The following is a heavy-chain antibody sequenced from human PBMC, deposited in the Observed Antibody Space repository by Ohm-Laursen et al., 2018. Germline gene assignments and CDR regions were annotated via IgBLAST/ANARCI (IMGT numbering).Heavy chain of an antibody. V-gene: IGHV1-18*01. Sequence: SVKVSCKASGYTFSSYGINWVRQAPGQGLEWMGWISAYNGNTNYTQKFQGRATMTTDTSTSTAYMELSSLRSEDTAVYYCARSYYYDSSGSLDWGQGTLVTVSS. D-gene: IGHD3-22*01. CDR3: ARSYYYDSSGSLD. CDR1: GYTFSSYG. CDR2: ISAYNGNT. J-gene: IGHJ4*02.